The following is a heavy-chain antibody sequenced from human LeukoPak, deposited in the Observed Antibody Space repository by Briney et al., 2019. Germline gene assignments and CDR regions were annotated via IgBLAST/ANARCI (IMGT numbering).Heavy chain of an antibody. V-gene: IGHV3-9*01. D-gene: IGHD3-3*01. Sequence: GGSLRLSCAASGFTFDDYAMHWVRQAPGKGLEWVSGISWNSGSIGYVDSVKGRFTISRDNAKNSLYLQMNSLRAEDTAVYYCARLREIPVFGVVTKSTSYFDYWGQGTLVTVSS. CDR1: GFTFDDYA. CDR2: ISWNSGSI. J-gene: IGHJ4*02. CDR3: ARLREIPVFGVVTKSTSYFDY.